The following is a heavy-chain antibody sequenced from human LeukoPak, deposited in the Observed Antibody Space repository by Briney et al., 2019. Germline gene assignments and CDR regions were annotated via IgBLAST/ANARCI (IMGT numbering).Heavy chain of an antibody. J-gene: IGHJ4*02. Sequence: GGSLRLSCVASGFTSSIYAMSWVRQAPGKGLGWVGRIKRKTDGGTTDYAAPVKGRFTISRDDSKTSLYLQMNNLKTEDTAVYYCTTDTRRVVVPKWGQGTLVTVSS. CDR1: GFTSSIYA. CDR3: TTDTRRVVVPK. V-gene: IGHV3-15*01. D-gene: IGHD2-15*01. CDR2: IKRKTDGGTT.